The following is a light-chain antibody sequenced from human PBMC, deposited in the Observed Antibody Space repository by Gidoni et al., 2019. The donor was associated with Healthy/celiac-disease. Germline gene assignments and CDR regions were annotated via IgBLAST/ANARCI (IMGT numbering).Light chain of an antibody. Sequence: DIQMTQSPSSLSASVGDRVTITCRASQSISSYLNWYQQKPGKAPKLLIYAASSLQSGVPSRCSGSGSGTDFTLTISSLQPEDFATYYCQQSYSSTGYTFGQGTKLEIK. CDR1: QSISSY. V-gene: IGKV1-39*01. J-gene: IGKJ2*01. CDR3: QQSYSSTGYT. CDR2: AAS.